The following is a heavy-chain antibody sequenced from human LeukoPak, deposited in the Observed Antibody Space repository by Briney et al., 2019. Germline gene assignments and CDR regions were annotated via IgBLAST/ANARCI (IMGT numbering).Heavy chain of an antibody. CDR2: ISYDGSNK. Sequence: PGRSLRLSCAASGFTFSSYGMHWVRQAPGKGLEWVAVISYDGSNKYYADSVKGRFTISRDNSKNTLYLQMNSLRAEDTAVYYCAKEDWELLPWFDPWGQGTLVTVSS. V-gene: IGHV3-30*18. D-gene: IGHD1-26*01. CDR1: GFTFSSYG. J-gene: IGHJ5*02. CDR3: AKEDWELLPWFDP.